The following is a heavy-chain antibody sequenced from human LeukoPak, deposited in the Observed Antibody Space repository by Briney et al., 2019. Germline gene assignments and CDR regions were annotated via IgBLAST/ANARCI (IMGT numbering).Heavy chain of an antibody. CDR1: GFTFSSYN. D-gene: IGHD3-22*01. CDR3: AKEYYYDSSGYFEIFDY. J-gene: IGHJ4*02. Sequence: PGGSLRLSCAAPGFTFSSYNMNWVRQAPGKGLEWVSAISGSGGSTYYADSVKGRFTISRDNSKNTLYLQMNSLRAEDTAVYYCAKEYYYDSSGYFEIFDYWGQGTLVTVSS. CDR2: ISGSGGST. V-gene: IGHV3-23*01.